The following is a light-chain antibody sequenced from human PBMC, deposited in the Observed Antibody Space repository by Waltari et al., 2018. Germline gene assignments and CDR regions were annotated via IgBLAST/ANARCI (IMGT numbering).Light chain of an antibody. J-gene: IGLJ3*02. CDR1: SGHSSNV. V-gene: IGLV4-69*02. CDR2: INSDGSH. Sequence: QLVLTQSPSASASLGASVKLTCTLSSGHSSNVVAGLQQRPEKGPRYLMKINSDGSHSKGDEIPDRFSGSSSGAERYLTISSLQSEDEADYFCQTGGHGTWVFGGGTKLTVL. CDR3: QTGGHGTWV.